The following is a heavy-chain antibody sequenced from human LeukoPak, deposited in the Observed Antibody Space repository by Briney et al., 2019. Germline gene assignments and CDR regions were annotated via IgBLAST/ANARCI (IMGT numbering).Heavy chain of an antibody. Sequence: SETLSFTCSVSGGSISSYYWSWIRQPPGKGLEWIGYIYYSGSTNYNPSLKSRVTISVDTSNNQFSLKLSSVTAADTAVYYCAREAANGITICTPHFDYWGQGTLVTVSS. CDR2: IYYSGST. CDR1: GGSISSYY. V-gene: IGHV4-59*01. CDR3: AREAANGITICTPHFDY. D-gene: IGHD3-3*01. J-gene: IGHJ4*02.